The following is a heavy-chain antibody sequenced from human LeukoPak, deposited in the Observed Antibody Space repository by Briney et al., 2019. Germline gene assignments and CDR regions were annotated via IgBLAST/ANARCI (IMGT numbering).Heavy chain of an antibody. J-gene: IGHJ6*04. CDR1: GFTVSSNY. CDR3: ARFRSSGWTYYYYYYGMDV. Sequence: GGSLRLSCAASGFTVSSNYMGWVRQAPGKGLEWVSVIYSGGSTYYADSVKGRFTISRDNSKNTLYLQMNSLRAEDTAVYYCARFRSSGWTYYYYYYGMDVWGKGTTVTVSS. D-gene: IGHD6-19*01. V-gene: IGHV3-53*01. CDR2: IYSGGST.